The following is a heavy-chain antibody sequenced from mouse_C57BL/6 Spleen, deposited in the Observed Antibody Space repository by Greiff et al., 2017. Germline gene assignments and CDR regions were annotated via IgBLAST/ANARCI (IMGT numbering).Heavy chain of an antibody. CDR1: GFTFSDYY. CDR2: ISNGGGST. Sequence: EVKLVESGGGLVQPGGSLKLSCAASGFTFSDYYMYWVRQTPEKRLEWVAYISNGGGSTYYPDTVKGRFTISRDNAKNTLYLQMSRLKSEDTAMYYCARPYDYDAAWFAYWGQGTLVTVSA. J-gene: IGHJ3*01. CDR3: ARPYDYDAAWFAY. V-gene: IGHV5-12*01. D-gene: IGHD2-4*01.